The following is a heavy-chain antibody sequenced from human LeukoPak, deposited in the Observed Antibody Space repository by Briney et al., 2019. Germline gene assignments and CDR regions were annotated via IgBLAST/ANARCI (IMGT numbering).Heavy chain of an antibody. CDR2: IKQDGSER. D-gene: IGHD3-10*01. J-gene: IGHJ4*02. CDR3: ASGVHYFDY. Sequence: GGSLRLSCAASGFTFSNSWMSWVRQAPGKGLEWVANIKQDGSERYYVDSVKGRFTISRGDAKNALYLQVNSLRAEDTAVYYCASGVHYFDYWGQGTLVTVSS. CDR1: GFTFSNSW. V-gene: IGHV3-7*01.